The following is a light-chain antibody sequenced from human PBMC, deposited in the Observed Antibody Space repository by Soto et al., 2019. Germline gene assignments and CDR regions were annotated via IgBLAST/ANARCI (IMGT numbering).Light chain of an antibody. J-gene: IGKJ4*01. Sequence: DTVMTQSPATLSVSPGESATLSCRASQSVSSNVAWYQQKPGQAPRLLIYAASTRATGISTRFRGNGSGTEFTLTINSLQSEDFAVYYCQQYTDWPALTFGGGTKVE. CDR3: QQYTDWPALT. V-gene: IGKV3-15*01. CDR1: QSVSSN. CDR2: AAS.